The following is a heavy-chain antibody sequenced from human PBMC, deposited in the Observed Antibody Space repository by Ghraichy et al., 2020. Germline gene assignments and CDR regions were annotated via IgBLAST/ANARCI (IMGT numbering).Heavy chain of an antibody. D-gene: IGHD3-9*01. J-gene: IGHJ4*02. CDR2: IDHSSDRI. V-gene: IGHV3-48*02. CDR3: ARDHDWALDF. Sequence: GGSLRLSCAASGFTFSSYVMNWVRQAPGTGLEWVSYIDHSSDRIYYADSVKGRFTISRDNAKNSLYLQMNSLRDEDTAVYYCARDHDWALDFWGQGVLVTVSS. CDR1: GFTFSSYV.